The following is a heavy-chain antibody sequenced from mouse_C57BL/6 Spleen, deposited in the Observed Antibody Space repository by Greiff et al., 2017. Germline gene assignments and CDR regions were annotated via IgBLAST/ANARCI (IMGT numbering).Heavy chain of an antibody. CDR1: GYTFTDYN. CDR2: INPNNGGT. D-gene: IGHD1-1*01. V-gene: IGHV1-18*01. Sequence: EVQLQQSGPELVKPGASVKIPCKASGYTFTDYNMDWVKQSHGKSLEWIGDINPNNGGTIYNQKFKGKATLTVDKSSSTAYMELRSLTSEDTAVYYGARGGYGSSYERAWFAYWGQGTLVTVSA. CDR3: ARGGYGSSYERAWFAY. J-gene: IGHJ3*01.